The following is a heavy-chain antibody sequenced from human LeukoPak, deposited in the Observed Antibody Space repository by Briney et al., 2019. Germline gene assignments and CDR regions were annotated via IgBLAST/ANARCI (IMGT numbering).Heavy chain of an antibody. CDR3: ARRWWQQLVVTLFDY. CDR2: IKQDGSEK. V-gene: IGHV3-7*01. Sequence: GGSLRLSCAASGFTFSSYWMSWVRQAPGKGLEWVANIKQDGSEKYYVDSVKGRFTISRDNAKNSLYLQMNSLRAEDTAVYYCARRWWQQLVVTLFDYWGQGTLVTISS. CDR1: GFTFSSYW. J-gene: IGHJ4*02. D-gene: IGHD6-13*01.